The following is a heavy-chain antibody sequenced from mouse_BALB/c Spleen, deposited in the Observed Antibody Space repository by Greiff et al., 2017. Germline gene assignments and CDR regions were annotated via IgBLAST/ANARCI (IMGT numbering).Heavy chain of an antibody. V-gene: IGHV1S29*02. CDR3: ARLDYRYDGFDY. D-gene: IGHD2-14*01. CDR1: GYTFTDYN. Sequence: EVQLVESGPELVKPGASVKISCKASGYTFTDYNMHWVKQSHGKSLEWIGYIYPYNGGTGYNQKFKSKATLTVDNSSSTAYMELRSLTSEDSAVYYCARLDYRYDGFDYWGQGTTLTVSS. J-gene: IGHJ2*01. CDR2: IYPYNGGT.